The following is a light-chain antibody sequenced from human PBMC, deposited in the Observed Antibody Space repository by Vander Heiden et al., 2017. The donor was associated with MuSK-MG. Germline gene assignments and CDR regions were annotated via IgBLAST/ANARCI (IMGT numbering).Light chain of an antibody. Sequence: QSALTQPASVSGSPGPSITISCPGTSSDVGGYNYVSWYQQHPGKAPKLMIYDVSNRPSGVSNRFSGSKSGNTASLTISGLQAEDEADYYCSSYTSSSTRGIYVFGTGTKVTVL. V-gene: IGLV2-14*01. J-gene: IGLJ1*01. CDR2: DVS. CDR1: SSDVGGYNY. CDR3: SSYTSSSTRGIYV.